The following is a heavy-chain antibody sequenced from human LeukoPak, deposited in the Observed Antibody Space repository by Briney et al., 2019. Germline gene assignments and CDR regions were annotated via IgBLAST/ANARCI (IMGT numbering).Heavy chain of an antibody. J-gene: IGHJ4*02. CDR3: ATTSPRYCSRTSCFGGFFDY. CDR1: GFTLSSYW. CDR2: ISGGGTNV. V-gene: IGHV3-48*04. Sequence: PGGSLRLSCAASGFTLSSYWMSWVRQAPGKGLEWISYISGGGTNVDYADSVKGRFTISRDNAKNSLYLQMNSLRAEDTAVYYCATTSPRYCSRTSCFGGFFDYWGQGTLVTVSS. D-gene: IGHD2-2*01.